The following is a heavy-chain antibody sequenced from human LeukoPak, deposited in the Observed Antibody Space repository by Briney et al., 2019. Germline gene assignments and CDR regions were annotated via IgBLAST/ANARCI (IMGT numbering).Heavy chain of an antibody. J-gene: IGHJ6*03. CDR3: AHTLYYYGSGRYYMDV. V-gene: IGHV2-5*02. CDR2: IYWDDDK. Sequence: ESGPTLVKPTQTLTLTCTFSGFSLSTSGVGVGWIRQPPGKALEWLALIYWDDDKRYSPSLKSRLTITKDTSKNQVVLTMTSMDPVDTATYYCAHTLYYYGSGRYYMDVWGKGTTVTVSS. D-gene: IGHD3-10*01. CDR1: GFSLSTSGVG.